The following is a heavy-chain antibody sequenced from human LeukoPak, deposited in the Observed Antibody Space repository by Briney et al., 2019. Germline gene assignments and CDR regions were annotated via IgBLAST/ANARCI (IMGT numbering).Heavy chain of an antibody. J-gene: IGHJ5*02. CDR3: ARDRAKGNWFDP. CDR2: INHSGSP. Sequence: SETLSLTCAVYGGSFSGYYWSWIRQPPGKGLEWIGEINHSGSPNYNPSLKSRVTISVDTSKNQFCLKLSSVTAGDTAVYYCARDRAKGNWFDPWGQGTLVTVS. CDR1: GGSFSGYY. V-gene: IGHV4-34*01. D-gene: IGHD3-10*01.